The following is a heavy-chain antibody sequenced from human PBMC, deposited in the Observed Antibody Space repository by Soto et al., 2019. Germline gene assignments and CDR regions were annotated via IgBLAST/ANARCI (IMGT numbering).Heavy chain of an antibody. V-gene: IGHV3-7*05. CDR3: ARDRGYNCYDY. Sequence: EVQLVESGGDLVQPGGSLRLSCSASGFSFSNSWMTWVRQAPGKGLEWVANIDEDGNEKNIVDSVKGRFTIFRDNAKSSLYLQMNSLRFDDTAMYYCARDRGYNCYDYWGQGTVVTVSS. CDR1: GFSFSNSW. D-gene: IGHD5-18*01. J-gene: IGHJ4*02. CDR2: IDEDGNEK.